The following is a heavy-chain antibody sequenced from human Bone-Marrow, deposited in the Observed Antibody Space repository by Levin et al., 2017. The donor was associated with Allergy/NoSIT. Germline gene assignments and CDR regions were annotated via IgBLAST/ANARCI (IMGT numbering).Heavy chain of an antibody. J-gene: IGHJ4*02. Sequence: GESLKISCTASGFNFGNYEMNWVRQAPGKGLEWISYMSSSGSTIFYADSVKGRFTISRDSANNLLYLQMNSLRAEDMALYYCATLQWVDYWGQGTLVTVSS. CDR1: GFNFGNYE. CDR2: MSSSGSTI. CDR3: ATLQWVDY. V-gene: IGHV3-48*03. D-gene: IGHD6-19*01.